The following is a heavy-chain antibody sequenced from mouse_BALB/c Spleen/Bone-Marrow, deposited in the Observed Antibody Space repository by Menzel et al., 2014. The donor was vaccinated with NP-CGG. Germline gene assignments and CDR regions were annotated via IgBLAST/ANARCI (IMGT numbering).Heavy chain of an antibody. J-gene: IGHJ1*01. V-gene: IGHV7-3*02. CDR1: GFTFSDYY. CDR3: ARATNYGNYYWYFDV. D-gene: IGHD2-1*01. CDR2: IRNKANGYTT. Sequence: EVKVVESGGGLVQPGGSLRLSCATSGFTFSDYYMSWVRQPPGKALEWLGFIRNKANGYTTEYSASVKGRFTISRDNSQSILYLQMNTLRAEDSATYYCARATNYGNYYWYFDVWGAGTTVTVSS.